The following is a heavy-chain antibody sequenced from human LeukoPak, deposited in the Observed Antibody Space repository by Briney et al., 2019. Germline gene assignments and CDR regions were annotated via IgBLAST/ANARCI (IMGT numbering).Heavy chain of an antibody. Sequence: SETLSLSCTVSGGSNNSYYWSWIRQPPGKGLEWIGYTHPSGNTNYSPSLKSRVTISIDTSRNQFSLKLSSVTAADTAVYYCARDRSVFREYYFDYWGQGTLVTVSS. V-gene: IGHV4-59*01. CDR1: GGSNNSYY. CDR3: ARDRSVFREYYFDY. D-gene: IGHD3-10*02. J-gene: IGHJ4*02. CDR2: THPSGNT.